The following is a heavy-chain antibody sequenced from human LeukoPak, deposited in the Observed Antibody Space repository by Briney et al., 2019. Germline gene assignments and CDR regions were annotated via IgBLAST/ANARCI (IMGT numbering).Heavy chain of an antibody. Sequence: PGGSLRLSCAASGFTFSRYGMHWVRQAPGKGLEWVAFIRYDGSNKNYADSAKGRITISRDNSKNTLYLQMNSLRAEDTAVYYCAKDPRDCSSASCYIAAAGFDYWGQGTLVTVSS. CDR1: GFTFSRYG. V-gene: IGHV3-30*02. CDR2: IRYDGSNK. CDR3: AKDPRDCSSASCYIAAAGFDY. J-gene: IGHJ4*02. D-gene: IGHD2-2*02.